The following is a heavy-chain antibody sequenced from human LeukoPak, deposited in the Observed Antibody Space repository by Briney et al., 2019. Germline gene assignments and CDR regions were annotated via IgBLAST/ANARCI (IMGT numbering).Heavy chain of an antibody. J-gene: IGHJ3*02. CDR2: IFAGGDT. V-gene: IGHV3-66*01. CDR1: GFTVSINY. Sequence: GGSLRLSCAASGFTVSINYMNWVRQAPGKGLEWVSVIFAGGDTYYTDSVKGRSTISRGNRKNTLYLQMNSLRAEDTAVYYCARDNTPVARGFDIWGQGTLVTVSS. D-gene: IGHD2-15*01. CDR3: ARDNTPVARGFDI.